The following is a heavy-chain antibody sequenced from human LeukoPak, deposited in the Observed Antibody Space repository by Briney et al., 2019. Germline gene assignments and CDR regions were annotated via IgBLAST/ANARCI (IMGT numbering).Heavy chain of an antibody. CDR1: GYTFTGYY. V-gene: IGHV1-2*02. J-gene: IGHJ4*02. Sequence: ASVKVSCKASGYTFTGYYMHWVRQAPGQGPEWMGWINPNSGGTNYAQKFQGRVTMTRDTSISTAYMELSRLRSDDTAVYYCARPGYSSGWYVDYWGQGTLVTVSS. CDR3: ARPGYSSGWYVDY. D-gene: IGHD6-19*01. CDR2: INPNSGGT.